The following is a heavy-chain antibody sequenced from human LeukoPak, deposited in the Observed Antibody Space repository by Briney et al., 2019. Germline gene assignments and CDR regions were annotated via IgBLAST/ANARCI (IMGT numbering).Heavy chain of an antibody. CDR3: ARTRGSPTRAGIAYY. V-gene: IGHV4-39*07. Sequence: PSETLSLTCTVSGGSVSSSFYYWGWIRQPPGQGLEWIGNIYYDGSTYYNPSLKSRVTISVDTSKNQFSLKLSSVTAADTAVYYCARTRGSPTRAGIAYYWGQGTLVTVSS. D-gene: IGHD3-10*01. CDR1: GGSVSSSFYY. J-gene: IGHJ4*02. CDR2: IYYDGST.